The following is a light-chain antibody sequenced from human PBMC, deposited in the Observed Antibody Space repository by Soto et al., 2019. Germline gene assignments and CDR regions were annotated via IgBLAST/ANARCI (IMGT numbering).Light chain of an antibody. V-gene: IGLV2-14*01. CDR2: EVS. J-gene: IGLJ1*01. Sequence: THAASGSASAGQSITISCTGTSSDVGGYNYVSWYQQHPGKAPKLMIYEVSNRPSGVSNRFSGSKSGNTASLTISGLQAEDEADYYCSSYTRSSTYVVGSGTKVTVL. CDR3: SSYTRSSTYV. CDR1: SSDVGGYNY.